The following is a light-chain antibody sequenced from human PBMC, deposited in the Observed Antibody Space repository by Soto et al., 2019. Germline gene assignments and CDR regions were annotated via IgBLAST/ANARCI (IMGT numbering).Light chain of an antibody. CDR1: SSNIGNNY. V-gene: IGLV1-51*01. Sequence: QPVLTPPPSVSAAPGQKVTISCSRSSSNIGNNYVYWYQQLPGTAPKLLIYDNNKRPSGIPDRFSGSKSGTSATLGITGLQTGDEADYYCGTWDSSLSAGVFGTGTKVTVL. CDR2: DNN. J-gene: IGLJ1*01. CDR3: GTWDSSLSAGV.